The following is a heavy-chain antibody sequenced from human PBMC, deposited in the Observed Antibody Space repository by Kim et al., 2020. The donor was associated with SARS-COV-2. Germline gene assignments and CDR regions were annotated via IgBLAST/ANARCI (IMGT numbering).Heavy chain of an antibody. CDR3: AKDWSYLNFDY. CDR1: GFTFSSYA. Sequence: GGSLRLSCAASGFTFSSYAMSWVRQAPGKGLEWVSSISGGDSTYYADSVKGRFTISRDNSRDTLYLQMNSLRAEDTAVYYCAKDWSYLNFDYWGQGTLVTVSS. CDR2: ISGGDST. D-gene: IGHD1-26*01. J-gene: IGHJ4*02. V-gene: IGHV3-23*01.